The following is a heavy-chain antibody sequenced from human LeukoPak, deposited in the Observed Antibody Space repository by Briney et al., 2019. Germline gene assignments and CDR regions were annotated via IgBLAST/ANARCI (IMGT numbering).Heavy chain of an antibody. CDR2: IYYSGST. CDR1: GGSISSGGYS. J-gene: IGHJ4*02. V-gene: IGHV4-31*03. Sequence: SQTLSLTCTVSGGSISSGGYSWSWIRQHPGKGLEWIGYIYYSGSTYYNPSLKSRVTISVDTSKNQFSLKLSSVTAADTAVYYCARSGDTAMVGYWGQGTLVTVSS. CDR3: ARSGDTAMVGY. D-gene: IGHD5-18*01.